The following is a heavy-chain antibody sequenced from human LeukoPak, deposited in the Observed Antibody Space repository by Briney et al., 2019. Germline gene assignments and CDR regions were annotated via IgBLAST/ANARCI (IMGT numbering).Heavy chain of an antibody. D-gene: IGHD2-8*01. V-gene: IGHV1-69*04. J-gene: IGHJ4*02. Sequence: SVKVSCKASGGTFSSYAISWVRQAPGQGLEWMGRIIPILGIANYAQKFQGRVTITADKSTSTAYMELSSLRSEDTAVYYCARDLWNGHFDYWGQGTLVTVSS. CDR3: ARDLWNGHFDY. CDR1: GGTFSSYA. CDR2: IIPILGIA.